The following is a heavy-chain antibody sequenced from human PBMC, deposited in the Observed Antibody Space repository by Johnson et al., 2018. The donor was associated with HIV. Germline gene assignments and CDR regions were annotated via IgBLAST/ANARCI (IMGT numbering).Heavy chain of an antibody. D-gene: IGHD2-2*03. CDR1: GFTVSTNY. Sequence: EVQLVESGGGVVQPGGSLRLSCAASGFTVSTNYMSWVRQAPGKGLEWVSLIYTGGTIYNADSVKGRFTISRDNAKNSLYLQMNSLRAEDTAVYYCASGYCSSTSCYGRKLLDDAFDIWGQGTMVTVSS. CDR2: IYTGGTI. J-gene: IGHJ3*02. CDR3: ASGYCSSTSCYGRKLLDDAFDI. V-gene: IGHV3-66*01.